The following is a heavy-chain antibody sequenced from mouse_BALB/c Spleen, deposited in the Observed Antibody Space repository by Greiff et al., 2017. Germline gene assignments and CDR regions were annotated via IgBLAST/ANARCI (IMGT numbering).Heavy chain of an antibody. V-gene: IGHV1-37*01. J-gene: IGHJ4*01. CDR1: GYSFTGYF. CDR3: GLTTVVATDYAMDY. CDR2: INPYNGDT. Sequence: DVKLQESGPELVKPGASVKISCKASGYSFTGYFMNWVKQSHGKSLEWIGRINPYNGDTFYNQKFKGKATLTVDKSSSTAHMELLSLTSEDSAVYYCGLTTVVATDYAMDYWGQGTSVTVSS. D-gene: IGHD1-1*01.